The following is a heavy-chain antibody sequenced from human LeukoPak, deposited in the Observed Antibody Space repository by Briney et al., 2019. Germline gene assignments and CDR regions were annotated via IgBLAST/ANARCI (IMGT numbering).Heavy chain of an antibody. D-gene: IGHD3-3*01. CDR1: GFSFSSYA. CDR2: ISGSGGTT. V-gene: IGHV3-23*01. Sequence: QPGGSLRLSCEASGFSFSSYATSWVRQAPGKGLEWVSGISGSGGTTYYAGSVKGRFTISRDISKNTLYLQMSSLRAGDTAVYYCARELYADFWSGSVFDYWGRGTLVTVSS. CDR3: ARELYADFWSGSVFDY. J-gene: IGHJ4*02.